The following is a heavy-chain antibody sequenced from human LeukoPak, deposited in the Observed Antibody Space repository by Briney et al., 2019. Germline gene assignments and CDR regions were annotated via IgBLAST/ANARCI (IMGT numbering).Heavy chain of an antibody. CDR3: AKSYDISRFYPY. J-gene: IGHJ4*02. Sequence: GGSLRLSCAASGFTFSTFAMSWVRQTPGKGLERVSVISGGGGSTDYADSVKGRFTVSRDNSKNTLYLQMDGLTVEDTAVYYCAKSYDISRFYPYWGQGTLVTVSS. CDR2: ISGGGGST. CDR1: GFTFSTFA. V-gene: IGHV3-23*01. D-gene: IGHD3-22*01.